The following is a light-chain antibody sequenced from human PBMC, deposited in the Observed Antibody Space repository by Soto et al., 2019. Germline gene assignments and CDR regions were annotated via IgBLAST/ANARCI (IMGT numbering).Light chain of an antibody. CDR3: QQGAT. CDR1: HYIATSS. V-gene: IGKV3-20*01. J-gene: IGKJ2*01. CDR2: GAS. Sequence: IVLTQSPGTLSLSSGERASLSCRASHYIATSSLAWYQQKPGQAPRLLMSGASNRATGIPDRFSGSGSGTTFNLTSNRLEPEDFAVYFCQQGATFGQGTKLEI.